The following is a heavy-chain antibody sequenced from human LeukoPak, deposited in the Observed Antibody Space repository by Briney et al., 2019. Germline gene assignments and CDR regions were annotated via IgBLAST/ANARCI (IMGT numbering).Heavy chain of an antibody. CDR1: GGSISSSNW. D-gene: IGHD1-26*01. CDR3: ARLVGHSLGVGGSSRFDY. CDR2: IYHSGST. Sequence: PSGTLSLTCAVSGGSISSSNWWSWVRQPPGKGLEWIGEIYHSGSTNYNPSLKSRVTISVDTSKNQFSLKLSSVTAADTAVYYCARLVGHSLGVGGSSRFDYWGQGTLVTVSS. V-gene: IGHV4-4*02. J-gene: IGHJ4*02.